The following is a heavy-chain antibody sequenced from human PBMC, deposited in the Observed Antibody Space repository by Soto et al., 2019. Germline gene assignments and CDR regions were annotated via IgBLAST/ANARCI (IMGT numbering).Heavy chain of an antibody. D-gene: IGHD2-21*02. CDR2: IYHRGST. CDR3: ARGSVVTGYYYGMDV. V-gene: IGHV4-4*02. J-gene: IGHJ6*02. Sequence: QVQLQESGPGLVQPSGTLSLTCTVSGDSISSSNWWSWVRQPPGKGLEWIGEIYHRGSTNYNPSLKSRVTISVDKSRNQFSLMLSSVTAADTAVYYCARGSVVTGYYYGMDVWGQGTTVTVSS. CDR1: GDSISSSNW.